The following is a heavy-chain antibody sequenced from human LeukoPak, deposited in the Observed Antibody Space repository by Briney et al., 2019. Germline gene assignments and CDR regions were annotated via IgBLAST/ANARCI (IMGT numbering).Heavy chain of an antibody. CDR3: ARDARSSSHFDY. CDR2: IYYSGST. CDR1: GGSISGYY. Sequence: SETLSLTXTVSGGSISGYYWSWIRQPPGKGLEWIGYIYYSGSTNYNPSLKSRVTISVDTSKNQFSLKLSSVTAADTAVYYCARDARSSSHFDYWGQRTLVTVSS. D-gene: IGHD6-6*01. V-gene: IGHV4-59*01. J-gene: IGHJ4*02.